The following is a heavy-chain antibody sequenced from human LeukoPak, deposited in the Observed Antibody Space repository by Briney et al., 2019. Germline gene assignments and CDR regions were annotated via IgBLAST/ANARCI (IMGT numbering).Heavy chain of an antibody. Sequence: GGSLRLSCTVSGFTFNTYAMQWVRQAPGEGLEWVTFISYDGVNKKYADSVKGRFTISRDNSKNTLYLQMSNLRVEDTAMYYCARWGDGYNHPGAMDVWGQGTTVTVSS. J-gene: IGHJ6*02. D-gene: IGHD5-24*01. V-gene: IGHV3-30-3*01. CDR3: ARWGDGYNHPGAMDV. CDR2: ISYDGVNK. CDR1: GFTFNTYA.